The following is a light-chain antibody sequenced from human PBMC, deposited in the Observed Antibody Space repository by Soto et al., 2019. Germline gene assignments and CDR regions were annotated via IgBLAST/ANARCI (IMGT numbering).Light chain of an antibody. Sequence: QPVLTQPPSVSGAPGQSVTISCTGSSSNIGAGHDVHWYQQFPGTAPKVLIYGNSNRPSGVPDRFSGSKSGTSASLAITGLQAEDEADYYCQSYDSSLSGSNVFGTGTKVTVL. CDR2: GNS. V-gene: IGLV1-40*01. CDR1: SSNIGAGHD. CDR3: QSYDSSLSGSNV. J-gene: IGLJ1*01.